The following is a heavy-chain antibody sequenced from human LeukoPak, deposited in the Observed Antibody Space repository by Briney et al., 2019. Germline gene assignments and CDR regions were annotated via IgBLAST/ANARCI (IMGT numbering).Heavy chain of an antibody. CDR3: ARDSPISCSGGSCQNRFDP. D-gene: IGHD2-15*01. CDR2: ISYDGSNK. Sequence: GGSLRLSCAASGFTFSSYAMHWVRQAPGKGLEWVAVISYDGSNKYYADSVKGRFTISRDNSKNTLYLQMNSLRAEDTAVYYCARDSPISCSGGSCQNRFDPWGQGTLVTVSS. CDR1: GFTFSSYA. V-gene: IGHV3-30-3*01. J-gene: IGHJ5*02.